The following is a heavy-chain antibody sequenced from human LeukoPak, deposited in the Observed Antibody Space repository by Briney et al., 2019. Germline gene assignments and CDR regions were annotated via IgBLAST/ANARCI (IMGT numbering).Heavy chain of an antibody. CDR2: ISDTGNT. CDR3: AKAPVTTCRGAFCYPFDY. Sequence: GGSLRLSCAASGFTLSSYAMSWVRQAPGKGLEWVSAISDTGNTYHADSVKGRFTISKDSSKNTLFLQMNRLRPEDAAVYYCAKAPVTTCRGAFCYPFDYWGLGTLVTVSS. V-gene: IGHV3-23*01. J-gene: IGHJ4*02. D-gene: IGHD2-15*01. CDR1: GFTLSSYA.